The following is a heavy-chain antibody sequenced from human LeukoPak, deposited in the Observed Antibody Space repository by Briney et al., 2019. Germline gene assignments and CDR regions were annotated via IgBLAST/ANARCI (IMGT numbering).Heavy chain of an antibody. J-gene: IGHJ5*02. CDR3: ARASGSSVSFDP. CDR1: GGSISSGGYY. Sequence: SQTLSLTCTVSGGSISSGGYYWSWIRQPPGKGLEWIGYIYHSGSTYYNPSLKSRVTISVDRSKNQFSLKLSSVTAADTAVYYCARASGSSVSFDPWGQGTLVTVSS. V-gene: IGHV4-30-2*01. CDR2: IYHSGST. D-gene: IGHD6-6*01.